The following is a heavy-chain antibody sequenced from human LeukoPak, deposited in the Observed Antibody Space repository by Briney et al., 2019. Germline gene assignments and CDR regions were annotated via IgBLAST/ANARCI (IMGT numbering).Heavy chain of an antibody. CDR3: ASIVVVPAAMKVATITLDY. CDR2: INPNSGGT. Sequence: ASVKVSCKASGYTFTGYYMHWVRQAPGQGLEWMGWINPNSGGTNYAQKFQGRVTMTRDTSISTAYMELSRLRSDDTAVYYCASIVVVPAAMKVATITLDYWGQGTLVTVSS. V-gene: IGHV1-2*02. CDR1: GYTFTGYY. D-gene: IGHD2-2*01. J-gene: IGHJ4*02.